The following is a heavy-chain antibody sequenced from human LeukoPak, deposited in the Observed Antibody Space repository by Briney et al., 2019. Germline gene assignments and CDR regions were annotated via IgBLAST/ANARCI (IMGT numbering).Heavy chain of an antibody. J-gene: IGHJ5*02. CDR2: IYYSGST. CDR3: ARGVGWFDP. Sequence: QVQLQESGPGLVKPSETLSLTCTVSGGSINSYYWSWIRQPPGRGLEWIGYIYYSGSTNYNPSLKSRVTISVDTSKNQFSLKLSSVTAADTAVYYCARGVGWFDPWGQGTLVTVSS. CDR1: GGSINSYY. D-gene: IGHD3-16*01. V-gene: IGHV4-59*01.